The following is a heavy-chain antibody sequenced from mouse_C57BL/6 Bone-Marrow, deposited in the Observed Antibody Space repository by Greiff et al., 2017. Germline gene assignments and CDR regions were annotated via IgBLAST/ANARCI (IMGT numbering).Heavy chain of an antibody. D-gene: IGHD2-4*01. CDR2: LSNGGGSP. CDR1: GFTFSDYY. J-gene: IGHJ3*01. Sequence: EVKLVESGGGLVQPGGSLKLSCAASGFTFSDYYMYWVRQTPEKRLEWVAYLSNGGGSPYYPDTVKGRFTISRYNAKHTLYLQMCRLKSEYTAMYYCASYDYGPWFAYWGQGTLVTVSA. V-gene: IGHV5-12*01. CDR3: ASYDYGPWFAY.